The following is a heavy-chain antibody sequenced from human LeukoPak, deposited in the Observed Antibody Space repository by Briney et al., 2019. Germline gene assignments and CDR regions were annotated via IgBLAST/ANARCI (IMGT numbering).Heavy chain of an antibody. CDR3: ASTGSLDIVVVPAAPTDMDV. J-gene: IGHJ6*03. CDR2: IYTSGST. V-gene: IGHV4-4*07. Sequence: SETLSLTCTVSGGSISSYYWSWIRQPAGKGLEWIGRIYTSGSTNYNPSLKSRVTMPVDTSKNQFSLKLSSVTAADTAVYYCASTGSLDIVVVPAAPTDMDVWGKGTTVTVSS. CDR1: GGSISSYY. D-gene: IGHD2-2*01.